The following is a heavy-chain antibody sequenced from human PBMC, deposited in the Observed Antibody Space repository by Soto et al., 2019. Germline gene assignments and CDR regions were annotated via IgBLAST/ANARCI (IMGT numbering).Heavy chain of an antibody. CDR2: IFSNDEK. Sequence: QVTLKESGPVLVKPTETLTLTCTVSGFSLSNARMGVSWIRQPPGKALEWLAHIFSNDEKSYSTSLKSRLTISEDTSKSQVVLTMTNMDPVDTATYYCARIWVRGDCSGGSCDYYYYYMDVWGKGTTVTVSS. CDR1: GFSLSNARMG. J-gene: IGHJ6*03. V-gene: IGHV2-26*01. CDR3: ARIWVRGDCSGGSCDYYYYYMDV. D-gene: IGHD2-15*01.